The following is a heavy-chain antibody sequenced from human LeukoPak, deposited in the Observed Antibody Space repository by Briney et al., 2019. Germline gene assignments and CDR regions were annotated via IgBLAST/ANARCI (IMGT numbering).Heavy chain of an antibody. CDR3: AKDLEAAAGTFDY. J-gene: IGHJ4*02. D-gene: IGHD6-13*01. CDR1: GGSISSSSYY. CDR2: IYYTGST. V-gene: IGHV4-39*02. Sequence: PSETLSLTCTVSGGSISSSSYYWGWIRQPPGKGLEWIGNIYYTGSTYYNPSLKSRVTISVDTSKNQFSLKLSSVTAADTAVYYCAKDLEAAAGTFDYWGQGTLVTVSS.